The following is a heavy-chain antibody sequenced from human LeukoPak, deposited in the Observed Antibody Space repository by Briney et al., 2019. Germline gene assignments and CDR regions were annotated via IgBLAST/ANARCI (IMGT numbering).Heavy chain of an antibody. CDR1: GYTFTNHY. J-gene: IGHJ4*02. Sequence: ASVKVSCKASGYTFTNHYMHWVRQAPGEGLEWMGTINPSGGTTTYAQKFQGRVTVTRETSTSTVYMDLSSLRSEGTAVYYCARDMGSGWYYFDYWGQGTLVTVSS. CDR2: INPSGGTT. V-gene: IGHV1-46*01. CDR3: ARDMGSGWYYFDY. D-gene: IGHD6-19*01.